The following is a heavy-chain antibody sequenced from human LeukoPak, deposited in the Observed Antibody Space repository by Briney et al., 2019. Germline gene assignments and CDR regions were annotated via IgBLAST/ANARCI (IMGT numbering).Heavy chain of an antibody. Sequence: ASVKVSCKASGYTFTSYYIHWVRQAPGQGLEWVGVINPSGGGATYAQSFRDRVNMTRDTSMNTVYMELSSLRFEDTAVYYCARGLGSGNYYAYWGQGTLVSVSS. CDR2: INPSGGGA. V-gene: IGHV1-46*01. CDR3: ARGLGSGNYYAY. J-gene: IGHJ4*02. D-gene: IGHD1-7*01. CDR1: GYTFTSYY.